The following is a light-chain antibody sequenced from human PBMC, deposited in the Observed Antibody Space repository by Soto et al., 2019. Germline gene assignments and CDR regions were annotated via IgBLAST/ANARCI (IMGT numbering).Light chain of an antibody. J-gene: IGKJ2*01. Sequence: DIVMPQSPLSLPVTPVEPASISCSSSQSLLHSNGYNYLDWYLQKPGQSQQLLIYLGSNRASGVPDRFSGSGSGTDSTLKITNVEAVDVGVYYGMHALQSSPMYTFGQGTKLEIK. V-gene: IGKV2-28*01. CDR2: LGS. CDR3: MHALQSSPMYT. CDR1: QSLLHSNGYNY.